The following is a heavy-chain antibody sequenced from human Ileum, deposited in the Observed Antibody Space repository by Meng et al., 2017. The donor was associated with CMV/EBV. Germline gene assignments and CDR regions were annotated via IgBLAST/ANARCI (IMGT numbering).Heavy chain of an antibody. Sequence: GESLKISCQGSGYAFSNYWIGWVRQLPGKGLEWMGIMSPGDSDIRYSPSFQGQVTMSADKSTNTAYLQWRSLQASDTAMYYCARPRNAYDNSGTYNVWGQATMATVSS. D-gene: IGHD3-9*01. CDR3: ARPRNAYDNSGTYNV. V-gene: IGHV5-51*01. CDR2: MSPGDSDI. J-gene: IGHJ3*01. CDR1: GYAFSNYW.